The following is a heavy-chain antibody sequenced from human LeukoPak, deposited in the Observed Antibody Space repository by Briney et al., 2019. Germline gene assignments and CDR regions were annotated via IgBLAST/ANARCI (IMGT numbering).Heavy chain of an antibody. D-gene: IGHD3-22*01. Sequence: SVKVSCKASGGTFSSYAISWVRQAPGQGLEWMGGIIPIFGTANYARKLQGRVTIITDESTSTAYMELSSLRSEDTAVYYCVRPFSPYYDSSGYYFDYWGQGTLVTVCS. J-gene: IGHJ4*02. CDR2: IIPIFGTA. CDR1: GGTFSSYA. V-gene: IGHV1-69*05. CDR3: VRPFSPYYDSSGYYFDY.